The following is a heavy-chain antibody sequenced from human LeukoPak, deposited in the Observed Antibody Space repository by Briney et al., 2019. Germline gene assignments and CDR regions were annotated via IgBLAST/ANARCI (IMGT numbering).Heavy chain of an antibody. Sequence: ASVKVSCKASGYTFTGYYIHWVRQAPGQGLEWMGRINPNSGGTNYAQKFQGGVTMTRDTSISTAYMELSGLTPDDMAMYYCARGLDYGDYGDYWGQGTLVTVSS. CDR2: INPNSGGT. V-gene: IGHV1-2*02. CDR3: ARGLDYGDYGDY. CDR1: GYTFTGYY. J-gene: IGHJ4*02. D-gene: IGHD4-17*01.